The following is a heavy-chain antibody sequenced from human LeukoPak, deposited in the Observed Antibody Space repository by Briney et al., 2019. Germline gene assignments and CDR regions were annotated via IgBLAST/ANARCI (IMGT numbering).Heavy chain of an antibody. V-gene: IGHV4-34*01. D-gene: IGHD5-18*01. Sequence: SETLSLTCAVYGGSFSGYYWSWIRQPPGKGLEWIGEINHSGSTNYNPSLKSRVTISVDTSKNQFSLKLSSVTAADTAVYYCAREPRGYSYGFRGAFDYWGQGTLVTVSS. J-gene: IGHJ4*02. CDR2: INHSGST. CDR1: GGSFSGYY. CDR3: AREPRGYSYGFRGAFDY.